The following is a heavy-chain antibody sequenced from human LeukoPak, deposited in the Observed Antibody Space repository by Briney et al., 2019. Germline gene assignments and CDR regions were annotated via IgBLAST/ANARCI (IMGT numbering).Heavy chain of an antibody. Sequence: PGGSLRLSCAASGFTFSDYYMSWIRQAPGKGLEWVSYISSGSSSTSYADSVKGRFTISRDNAKNSLYLQMNSLRAEDTAVYYCARESRATGYNLFDDWGQGTLVTVSS. CDR1: GFTFSDYY. V-gene: IGHV3-11*06. CDR3: ARESRATGYNLFDD. D-gene: IGHD1-26*01. CDR2: ISSGSSST. J-gene: IGHJ4*02.